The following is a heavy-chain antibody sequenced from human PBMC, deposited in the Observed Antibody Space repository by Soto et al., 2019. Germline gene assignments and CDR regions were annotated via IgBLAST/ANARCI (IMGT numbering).Heavy chain of an antibody. J-gene: IGHJ3*02. D-gene: IGHD2-2*01. V-gene: IGHV3-53*04. Sequence: EMQLVESGGGLVQPGGSLRLSCAASGFTVSSNYMSWVRQAPGKGLEWVSVTYSGGNTNYADSVKGRFTISRHNSKNTLYVQMNSLRPEDTAVYYCARWTASTCLDIWGQGTMVTVSS. CDR2: TYSGGNT. CDR3: ARWTASTCLDI. CDR1: GFTVSSNY.